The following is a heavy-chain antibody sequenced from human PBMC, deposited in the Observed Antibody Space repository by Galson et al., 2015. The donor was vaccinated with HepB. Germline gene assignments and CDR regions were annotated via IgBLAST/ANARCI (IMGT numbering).Heavy chain of an antibody. CDR2: ISYDGSNK. J-gene: IGHJ4*02. CDR3: ARDLGDCGGDCYFALDY. CDR1: GFTFSSYA. D-gene: IGHD2-21*02. V-gene: IGHV3-30-3*01. Sequence: SLRLSCAASGFTFSSYAMHWVRQAPGKGLEWVAVISYDGSNKYYADSVKGRFTISRDNSKNTLYLQMNSLRAEDTAVYYCARDLGDCGGDCYFALDYWGQGTLVTVSS.